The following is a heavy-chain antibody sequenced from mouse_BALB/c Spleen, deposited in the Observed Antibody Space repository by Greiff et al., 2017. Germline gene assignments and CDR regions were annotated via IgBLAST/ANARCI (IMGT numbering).Heavy chain of an antibody. CDR2: ISDGGSYT. J-gene: IGHJ4*01. V-gene: IGHV5-4*02. D-gene: IGHD2-3*01. Sequence: DVMLVESGGGLVKPGGSLKLSCAASGFTFSDYYMYWVRQTPEKRLEWVATISDGGSYTYYPDSVKGRFTISRDNARNILYMQMSSLRSEDTAMYYCARGRDEGYYSLAMDYWGQGTSVTVSS. CDR1: GFTFSDYY. CDR3: ARGRDEGYYSLAMDY.